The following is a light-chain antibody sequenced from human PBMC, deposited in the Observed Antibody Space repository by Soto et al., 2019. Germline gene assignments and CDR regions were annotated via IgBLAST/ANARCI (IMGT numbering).Light chain of an antibody. CDR2: RAS. Sequence: DIQMTQSPSTLSAYVGERVTITCRASQSISPWLAWYQKKPGKAPNLLIYRASNLQTGVPSRFSGSGSGTEFTLTINSLQPDDFATYYCQQYSSCPHTFDQGTKLEIE. CDR3: QQYSSCPHT. J-gene: IGKJ2*01. V-gene: IGKV1-5*03. CDR1: QSISPW.